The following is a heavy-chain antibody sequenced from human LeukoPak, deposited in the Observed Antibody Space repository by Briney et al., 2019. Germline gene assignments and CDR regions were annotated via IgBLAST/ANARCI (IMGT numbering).Heavy chain of an antibody. J-gene: IGHJ4*02. CDR3: ARDHDPYYDSSGIYY. CDR1: GFTFSSYS. Sequence: PGGSLRLSCAASGFTFSSYSMNWIRQAPGKGLEWVSSISSSSYIYYADSVKGRFTISRDNAKNSLYLQMNSLRAEDTAVYYCARDHDPYYDSSGIYYWGQGTLVTVSS. D-gene: IGHD3-22*01. CDR2: ISSSSYI. V-gene: IGHV3-21*01.